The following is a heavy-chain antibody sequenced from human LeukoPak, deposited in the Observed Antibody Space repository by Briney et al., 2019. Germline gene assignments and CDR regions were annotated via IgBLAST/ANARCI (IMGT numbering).Heavy chain of an antibody. D-gene: IGHD5-12*01. CDR3: ARFPTIPINAFDI. V-gene: IGHV4-59*01. CDR1: GGSISSYY. CDR2: IYYSGST. J-gene: IGHJ3*02. Sequence: SETLSLTCTVSGGSISSYYWSWIRQPPGKGLEWIGYIYYSGSTNYNPSLKSRVTISVDTSKNQFSLKLSSVTAADTAVYYCARFPTIPINAFDIWGQGTMVTVSS.